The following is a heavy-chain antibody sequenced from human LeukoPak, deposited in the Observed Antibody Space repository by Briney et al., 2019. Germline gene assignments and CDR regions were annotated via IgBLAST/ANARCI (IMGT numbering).Heavy chain of an antibody. CDR3: VRAKRETSSRPWTSGMDV. D-gene: IGHD3/OR15-3a*01. V-gene: IGHV3-13*01. CDR2: IGSAGDK. CDR1: GFVLSDYG. J-gene: IGHJ6*02. Sequence: GGSLRLSCGASGFVLSDYGIHWVRQGIGKGLDWVSGIGSAGDKYYAGSERGRFTISRENAENFVYLQMNGLRAEDTAIYYCVRAKRETSSRPWTSGMDVWGQGTTVTVSS.